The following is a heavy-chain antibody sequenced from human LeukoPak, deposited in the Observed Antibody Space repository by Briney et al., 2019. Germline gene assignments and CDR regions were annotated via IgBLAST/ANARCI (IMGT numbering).Heavy chain of an antibody. CDR1: GGSISSYY. CDR3: ARYFPYGKGSNNWFDP. Sequence: PSETLSLTCTVSGGSISSYYWSWLRQPPGKGLEWIGYIYYSGSTNYNPSLKSRVTISVDTSKNQFSLKLSSVTAADTAVYYCARYFPYGKGSNNWFDPWGQGTLVTVSS. CDR2: IYYSGST. V-gene: IGHV4-59*08. D-gene: IGHD3-10*01. J-gene: IGHJ5*02.